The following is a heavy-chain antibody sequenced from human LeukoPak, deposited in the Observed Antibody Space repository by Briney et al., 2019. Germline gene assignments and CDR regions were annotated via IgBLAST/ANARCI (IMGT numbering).Heavy chain of an antibody. V-gene: IGHV4-59*08. CDR2: IYYSGST. Sequence: SETLSLTCTVSGGSISSYYWSWIRQPPGKGLEWIGYIYYSGSTNYNPSLKSRVTISVDTSNNQFSLKLSSVTAADTAVYYCARKITVWGSYPRHLSPFDYWGQGTLVTVSS. CDR3: ARKITVWGSYPRHLSPFDY. J-gene: IGHJ4*02. CDR1: GGSISSYY. D-gene: IGHD3-16*02.